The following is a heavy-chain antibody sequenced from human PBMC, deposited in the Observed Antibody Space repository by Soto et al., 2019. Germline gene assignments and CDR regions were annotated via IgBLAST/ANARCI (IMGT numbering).Heavy chain of an antibody. CDR1: GSSLSTSGVG. J-gene: IGHJ4*02. D-gene: IGHD3-22*01. Sequence: SGPTLVNPTQTLTLTCTFSGSSLSTSGVGVGWVRQPPGKSLEWLALIYWNDNKYYTPSLTTRLTITKDTSKNQVVLTMTDMDPADTATYYCAHRQNYLDTRDFDYWGQGVLVTVSS. CDR3: AHRQNYLDTRDFDY. V-gene: IGHV2-5*01. CDR2: IYWNDNK.